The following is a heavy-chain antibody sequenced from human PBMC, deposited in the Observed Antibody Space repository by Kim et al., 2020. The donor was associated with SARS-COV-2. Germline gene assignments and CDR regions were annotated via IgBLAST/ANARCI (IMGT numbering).Heavy chain of an antibody. CDR3: ARAPATIFGVVSSFDY. CDR1: GGSISSGGYY. Sequence: SETLSLTCTVSGGSISSGGYYWSWIRQHPGKGLEWIGYIYYSGSTYYNPSLKSRVTISVDTSKNQFSLKLSSVTAADTAVYYCARAPATIFGVVSSFDYWGQGTLAT. CDR2: IYYSGST. V-gene: IGHV4-31*03. J-gene: IGHJ4*02. D-gene: IGHD3-3*01.